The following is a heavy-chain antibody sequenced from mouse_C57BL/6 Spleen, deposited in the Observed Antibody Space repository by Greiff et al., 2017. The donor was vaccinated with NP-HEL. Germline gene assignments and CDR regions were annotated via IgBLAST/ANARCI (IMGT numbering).Heavy chain of an antibody. D-gene: IGHD1-1*01. V-gene: IGHV1-74*01. CDR2: IHPYDSDT. J-gene: IGHJ2*01. CDR3: ANALVAPYYFDY. CDR1: GYTFTSYW. Sequence: QVQLQQPGAELVKPGASVKVSCKASGYTFTSYWMPWVQQRPGQGLEWIGRIHPYDSDTNYNHKFKGKDTLTVDKSSSPAYMQLSSLTSEDSTVYFCANALVAPYYFDYWGQGTTLTVSS.